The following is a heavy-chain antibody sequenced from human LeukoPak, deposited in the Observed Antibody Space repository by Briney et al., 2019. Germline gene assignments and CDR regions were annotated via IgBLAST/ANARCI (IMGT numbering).Heavy chain of an antibody. D-gene: IGHD2/OR15-2a*01. CDR3: AKVGTVYFPLDF. CDR2: ISGRSGTT. CDR1: GFTFTSSA. Sequence: SGGSLRLSCVASGFTFTSSAMGWVRQAPGKGLEWVSAISGRSGTTYYADSVKGRFTISRDNSKNTLYLQMNSLRAGDTAVYYCAKVGTVYFPLDFWGQGTLVTVSS. J-gene: IGHJ4*02. V-gene: IGHV3-23*01.